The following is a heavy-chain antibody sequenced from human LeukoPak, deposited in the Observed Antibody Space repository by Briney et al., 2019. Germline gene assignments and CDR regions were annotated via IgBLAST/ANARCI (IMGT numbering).Heavy chain of an antibody. V-gene: IGHV4-59*13. D-gene: IGHD3-9*01. J-gene: IGHJ1*01. Sequence: SETLSLTCTVSGDSIRGYYLNWIRQPPGKGLEWIGYIYYSGITNYNPSLKSRVTISVDTSKNQFSLKLSSVTAADTAVYYCARSYDILTGYYNEYFQHWGQGTLVTVSS. CDR1: GDSIRGYY. CDR2: IYYSGIT. CDR3: ARSYDILTGYYNEYFQH.